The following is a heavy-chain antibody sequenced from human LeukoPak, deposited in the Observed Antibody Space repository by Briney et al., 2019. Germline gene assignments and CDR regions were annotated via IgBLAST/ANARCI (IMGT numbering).Heavy chain of an antibody. D-gene: IGHD6-25*01. V-gene: IGHV3-23*03. CDR3: TRGAAARN. CDR1: GFTFSSYA. J-gene: IGHJ4*02. Sequence: PGGSLRLSCAASGFTFSSYAMSWVRQAPGKGLEWVSVIYTAGGTDYARSVKGRFTISRDNSTNTLYLQMNSLRVDDTAVYYCTRGAAARNWGQGTLVTVSS. CDR2: IYTAGGT.